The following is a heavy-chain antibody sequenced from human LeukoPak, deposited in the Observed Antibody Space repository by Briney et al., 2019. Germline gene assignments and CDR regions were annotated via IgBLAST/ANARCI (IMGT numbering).Heavy chain of an antibody. CDR1: GGPISSYY. CDR2: IYYSGST. D-gene: IGHD3-16*01. V-gene: IGHV4-59*01. CDR3: ARAPYQYFFDY. Sequence: PSETLSLTCTVSGGPISSYYWSWIRQPPGKGLEWIGYIYYSGSTNYNPSLKSRVTISVDTSKNQFSLKLSSVTAADTAVYYCARAPYQYFFDYWGQGTLVTVSS. J-gene: IGHJ4*02.